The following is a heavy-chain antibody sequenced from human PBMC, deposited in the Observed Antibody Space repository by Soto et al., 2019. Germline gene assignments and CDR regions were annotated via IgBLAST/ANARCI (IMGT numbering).Heavy chain of an antibody. CDR2: IYYSGST. CDR3: ARGNGVNYYYAMDV. J-gene: IGHJ6*02. Sequence: PSETLSLTCTVSGGSISSGAYYWSWIRQPPGKGLEWIGYIYYSGSTYYNPSLKSRVTISVDTSKNQFSLKLSSVTAADTAVYFCARGNGVNYYYAMDVWGQGTTVTVSS. V-gene: IGHV4-30-4*01. CDR1: GGSISSGAYY. D-gene: IGHD2-8*01.